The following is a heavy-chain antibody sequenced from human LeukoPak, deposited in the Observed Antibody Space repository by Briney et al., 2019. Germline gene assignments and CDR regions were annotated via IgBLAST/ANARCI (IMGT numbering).Heavy chain of an antibody. D-gene: IGHD5-18*01. V-gene: IGHV3-21*01. CDR3: ARVGARIQLWSRFDP. CDR2: ISSSSSYI. Sequence: GGSLRLSCAASGFTFSSYSMNWVRQAPGKGLEWVSSISSSSSYIYYADSVKGRFAISRDNAKNSLYLQMNSLRAEDTAVYYCARVGARIQLWSRFDPWGQGTLVTVSS. J-gene: IGHJ5*02. CDR1: GFTFSSYS.